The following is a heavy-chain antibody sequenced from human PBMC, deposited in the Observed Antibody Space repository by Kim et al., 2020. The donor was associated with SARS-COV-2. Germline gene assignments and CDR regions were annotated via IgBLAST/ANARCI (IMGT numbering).Heavy chain of an antibody. CDR1: GYSFTTYA. CDR3: ARDLFGLEYNWFDP. D-gene: IGHD3-3*01. Sequence: ASVKVSCKASGYSFTTYAMHWVRQAPGQRLEWVGWINAGNGNTEYSQKFQGRVTITRDTSASTAYMELSSLRSEDTAVYYCARDLFGLEYNWFDPWGQGTLVTVSS. CDR2: INAGNGNT. J-gene: IGHJ5*02. V-gene: IGHV1-3*01.